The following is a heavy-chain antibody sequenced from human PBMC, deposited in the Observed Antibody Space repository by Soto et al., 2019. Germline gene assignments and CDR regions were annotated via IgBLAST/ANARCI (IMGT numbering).Heavy chain of an antibody. D-gene: IGHD2-2*01. CDR3: AKEEDIVVVPAAMNSAYDY. J-gene: IGHJ4*02. CDR2: ISYDGSNK. CDR1: GFTFSSYG. V-gene: IGHV3-30*18. Sequence: VQLVESGGGVVQPGRSLRLSCAASGFTFSSYGMHWVRQAPGKGLEWVAVISYDGSNKYYADSVKGRFTISRDNSKNTLYLQMNSLRAEDTAVYYCAKEEDIVVVPAAMNSAYDYWGQGTLVTVSS.